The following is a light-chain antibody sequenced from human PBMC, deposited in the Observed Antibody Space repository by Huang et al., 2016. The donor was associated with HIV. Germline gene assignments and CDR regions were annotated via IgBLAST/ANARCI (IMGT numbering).Light chain of an antibody. CDR3: QQYNNWPPWT. CDR1: QSVSSN. V-gene: IGKV3-15*01. CDR2: GAS. Sequence: EIVMTQSPATLSVSPGERATLSCRASQSVSSNLAWYQQKPGQAPRLLSYGASTRGTGIPARLSGSGSGTEFTLTISSLQSEDVAVYYCQQYNNWPPWTFGQGTKVEIK. J-gene: IGKJ1*01.